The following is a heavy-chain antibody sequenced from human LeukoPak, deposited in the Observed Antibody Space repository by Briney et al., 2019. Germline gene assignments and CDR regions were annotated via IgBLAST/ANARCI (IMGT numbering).Heavy chain of an antibody. V-gene: IGHV3-66*01. D-gene: IGHD6-19*01. CDR2: IYSGGIT. Sequence: GGSLRLSCTASGFAISNYLSGVRQPPGKGLEWVSVIYSGGITYYADSVKGRFTVSRDNSKNTVYLEMNSLRAEDTAVYYCARSSMAVAGTLDYWGQGTLVTVSS. J-gene: IGHJ4*02. CDR1: GFAISNY. CDR3: ARSSMAVAGTLDY.